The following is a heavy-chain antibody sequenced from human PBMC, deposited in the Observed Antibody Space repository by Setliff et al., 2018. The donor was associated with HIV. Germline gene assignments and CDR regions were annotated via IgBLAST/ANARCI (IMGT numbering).Heavy chain of an antibody. CDR1: AYSFTTFW. CDR3: ARQTVHTTHSLDFGSPNRDYYYGMDV. V-gene: IGHV5-51*01. D-gene: IGHD1-1*01. J-gene: IGHJ6*02. CDR2: IYPGDSGT. Sequence: GESLKISCKGSAYSFTTFWIAWVRQMPGKGLEWMGIIYPGDSGTTYSPSFQGQVTISVDKSISTAYLRWSSLKASDSAMYYCARQTVHTTHSLDFGSPNRDYYYGMDVWGQGTTVTVSS.